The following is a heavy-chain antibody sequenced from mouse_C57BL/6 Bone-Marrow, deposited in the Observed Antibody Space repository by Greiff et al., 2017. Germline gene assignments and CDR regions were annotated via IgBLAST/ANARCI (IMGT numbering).Heavy chain of an antibody. CDR2: IDPENGDT. J-gene: IGHJ4*01. Sequence: EFQLQQSGAELVRPGASVKLSCTASGFNIKDDYMHWVKQRPEQGLEWIGWIDPENGDTEYASKFQGKATITADTSSNTAYLQLSSLTSEDTAVYYCTTALLLRWSYGVDYWGQGTSVTVSS. CDR3: TTALLLRWSYGVDY. D-gene: IGHD1-1*01. CDR1: GFNIKDDY. V-gene: IGHV14-4*01.